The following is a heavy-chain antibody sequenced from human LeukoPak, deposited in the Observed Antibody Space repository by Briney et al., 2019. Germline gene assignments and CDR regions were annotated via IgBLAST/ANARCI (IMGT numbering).Heavy chain of an antibody. CDR1: GGSISTSDYN. CDR2: IYHSGST. CDR3: ARERGSSGSEI. V-gene: IGHV4-39*07. Sequence: SETLSLTCTVSGGSISTSDYNWGWMRQPPGKGPEWIGTIYHSGSTHYNPSLKSRVTISVDTSRNQFSLKLSSVTAADTAVYYCARERGSSGSEIWGQGTLVTVSS. D-gene: IGHD3-22*01. J-gene: IGHJ4*02.